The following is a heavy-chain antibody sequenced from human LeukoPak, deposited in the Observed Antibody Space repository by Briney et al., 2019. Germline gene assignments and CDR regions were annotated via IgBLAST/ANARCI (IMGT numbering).Heavy chain of an antibody. CDR3: ARAGSSGWYGEY. V-gene: IGHV4-59*01. J-gene: IGHJ4*02. Sequence: SETLSLTCTVSIDSISSYYWSWIRQPPGKGLEWVGYIFYSGSTNYNPSLKSRVTISVDTSKNQLSLKLNSVTAADTAVYYCARAGSSGWYGEYWGQGTLVTVSS. CDR2: IFYSGST. D-gene: IGHD6-19*01. CDR1: IDSISSYY.